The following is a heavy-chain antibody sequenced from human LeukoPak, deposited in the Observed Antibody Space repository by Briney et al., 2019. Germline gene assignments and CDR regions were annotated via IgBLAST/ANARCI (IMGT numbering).Heavy chain of an antibody. J-gene: IGHJ3*02. V-gene: IGHV1-2*02. Sequence: GASVKVSCKASGYTFTGYYMHWVRQAPGQGLEWMGWINPNSGGTNYAQKFQGRVTMTRGTSISTAYMELSRLRSDDTAVYYCAREGKKAQYGDYYSLAFDIWGQGTMVTVSS. CDR2: INPNSGGT. D-gene: IGHD4-17*01. CDR1: GYTFTGYY. CDR3: AREGKKAQYGDYYSLAFDI.